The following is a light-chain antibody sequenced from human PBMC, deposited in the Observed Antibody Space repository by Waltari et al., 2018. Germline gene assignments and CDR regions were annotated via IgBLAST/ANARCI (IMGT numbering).Light chain of an antibody. CDR2: KDT. CDR3: LSADSSGTSKV. J-gene: IGLJ3*02. CDR1: ALPKQY. V-gene: IGLV3-25*03. Sequence: SYELTQPPSVSVSPGQTARITCSGDALPKQYAFWYQQKPGQAPVLIIDKDTQRPSGSPGRFSGSSSGTTVTMTISGVQAEDEADYYCLSADSSGTSKVFGGGTKLTVL.